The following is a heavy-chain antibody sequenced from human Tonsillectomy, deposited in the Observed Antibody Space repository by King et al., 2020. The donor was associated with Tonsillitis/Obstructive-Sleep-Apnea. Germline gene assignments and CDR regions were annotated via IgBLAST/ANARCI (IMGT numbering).Heavy chain of an antibody. CDR3: TRGATYYYDSSGYSFDY. D-gene: IGHD3-22*01. CDR2: IRSKAYGGTT. V-gene: IGHV3-49*03. CDR1: GFTFGDYA. J-gene: IGHJ4*02. Sequence: VQLVESGGGLVQPGRSLRLSCTASGFTFGDYAMSWFRQAPGKGLEWVGFIRSKAYGGTTEYAASVKGRFTISRDDSESIAYLQMNSLKTEDTAVYYCTRGATYYYDSSGYSFDYWGQGTLVTVSS.